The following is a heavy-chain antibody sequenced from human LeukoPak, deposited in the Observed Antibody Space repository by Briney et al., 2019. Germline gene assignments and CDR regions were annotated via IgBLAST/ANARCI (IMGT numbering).Heavy chain of an antibody. CDR1: GYTLTELS. CDR3: ARASGSSWWFDS. J-gene: IGHJ5*01. D-gene: IGHD1-26*01. Sequence: ASVKVSCKVSGYTLTELSMHWVRQAPGKGLEWMGGFDPEDGETIYAQKFQGRVTMTEDTSTDTAYMELSSLRSEDTAVYYCARASGSSWWFDSWGQGTLVTVSS. CDR2: FDPEDGET. V-gene: IGHV1-24*01.